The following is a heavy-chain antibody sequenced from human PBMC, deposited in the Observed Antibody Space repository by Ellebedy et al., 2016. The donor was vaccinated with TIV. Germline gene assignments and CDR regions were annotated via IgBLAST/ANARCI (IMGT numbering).Heavy chain of an antibody. V-gene: IGHV3-30*03. J-gene: IGHJ4*02. CDR2: ISYDGRNK. CDR3: ATHYSDTSGNHYAGGY. D-gene: IGHD3-22*01. CDR1: GFIFSSYG. Sequence: GESLKISCAASGFIFSSYGMHWVRQAPGKGLEWVAVISYDGRNKNYADSVKGRFTISRDNSKSTLYLQMNSLRPEDTAVYYCATHYSDTSGNHYAGGYWGQGTLGTVSS.